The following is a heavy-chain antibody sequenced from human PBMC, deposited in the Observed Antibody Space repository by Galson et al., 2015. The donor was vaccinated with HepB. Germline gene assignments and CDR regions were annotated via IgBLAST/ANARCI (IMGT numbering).Heavy chain of an antibody. CDR3: AKARPDTIWWLSI. CDR2: ISGSGGST. V-gene: IGHV3-23*01. J-gene: IGHJ3*02. D-gene: IGHD5-12*01. CDR1: GFTFSSYA. Sequence: SLRLSCAASGFTFSSYAMSWVRQAPGKGLEWVSAISGSGGSTHYADSVKGRFTISRDNSKNTLYLQMNSLRAEDTAVYYCAKARPDTIWWLSIWGQGTMVTVSS.